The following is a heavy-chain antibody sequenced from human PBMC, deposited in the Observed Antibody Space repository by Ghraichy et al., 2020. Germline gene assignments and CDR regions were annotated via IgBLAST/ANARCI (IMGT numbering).Heavy chain of an antibody. J-gene: IGHJ4*02. CDR2: IYYRGNT. Sequence: TLSLTCTVSGDSISSSSYYWGWIRQPPGKGLEWIASIYYRGNTYYNPSLKSRVTISVDTSKNQFSLKLNSVTAADTAVYYCARRAYCSNGVCYTYYFDTWGQGTLVTVSS. CDR3: ARRAYCSNGVCYTYYFDT. V-gene: IGHV4-39*01. D-gene: IGHD2-8*01. CDR1: GDSISSSSYY.